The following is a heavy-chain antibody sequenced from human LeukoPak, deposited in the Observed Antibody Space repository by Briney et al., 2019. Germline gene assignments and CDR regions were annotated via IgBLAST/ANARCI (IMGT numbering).Heavy chain of an antibody. J-gene: IGHJ6*04. V-gene: IGHV4-30-4*01. CDR3: ARRNMLEYCSGGSCYPDYYYGMDV. D-gene: IGHD2-15*01. CDR1: GGSISSGDYY. Sequence: SQTLSLTCTVSGGSISSGDYYWSWIRQPPGKGLEWIGYIYYSGSTYYNPSLKSRVTISVDTSKNQFSLKLSSVTAADTAMYYCARRNMLEYCSGGSCYPDYYYGMDVWGKGTTVTVSS. CDR2: IYYSGST.